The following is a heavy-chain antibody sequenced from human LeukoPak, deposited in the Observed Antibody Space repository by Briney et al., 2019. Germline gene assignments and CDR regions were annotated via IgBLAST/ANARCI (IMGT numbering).Heavy chain of an antibody. CDR1: GFTFSSYA. D-gene: IGHD3-22*01. J-gene: IGHJ6*02. V-gene: IGHV3-30*04. CDR3: ARDLLSSGYYGVMDV. Sequence: RSLRLSCAASGFTFSSYAMHWVRQAPGKGLEWVAVISYDGSNKYYADSVKGRFTISRDNSKNTLYLQMNSLRAEDTAVYYCARDLLSSGYYGVMDVWGQGTTVTVSS. CDR2: ISYDGSNK.